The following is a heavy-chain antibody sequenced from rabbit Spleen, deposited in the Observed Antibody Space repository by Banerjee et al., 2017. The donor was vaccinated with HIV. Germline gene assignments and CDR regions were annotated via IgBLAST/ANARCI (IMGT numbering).Heavy chain of an antibody. CDR1: EVSFSFNSY. D-gene: IGHD8-1*01. J-gene: IGHJ6*01. Sequence: QSLEESGGDLVKPGASLTLTCTASEVSFSFNSYMCWVRQAPGKGLEWIACIDIGSSGFTYFATWAKGRFTCSKTSSTTVTLQVTRLTAADTATYFCARDTGSSFSSYGMDLWGPGTLVTVS. CDR2: IDIGSSGFT. V-gene: IGHV1S40*01. CDR3: ARDTGSSFSSYGMDL.